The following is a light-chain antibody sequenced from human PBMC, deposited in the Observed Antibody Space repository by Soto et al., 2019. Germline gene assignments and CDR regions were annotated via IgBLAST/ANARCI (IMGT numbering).Light chain of an antibody. V-gene: IGKV3D-11*03. CDR3: QRRRVWHVT. CDR2: DAL. CDR1: QSVNEN. J-gene: IGKJ5*01. Sequence: EIVLTQSPVTLSLSPGERATLSCRASQSVNENLFWYKKKYGQPPRLLIYDALTRATGIPARLSGSGYGKDFTLDITSLEPEEVAVDDCQRRRVWHVTFGQGTRLEIK.